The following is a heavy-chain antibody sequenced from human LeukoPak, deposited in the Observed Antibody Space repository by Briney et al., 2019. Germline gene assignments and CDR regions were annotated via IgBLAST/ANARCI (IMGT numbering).Heavy chain of an antibody. CDR1: GLTSSSYW. D-gene: IGHD1-26*01. CDR2: ISYDGSNK. Sequence: GGSLRLSCTVSGLTSSSYWMTWFRQAPGKGLEWVAVISYDGSNKYYADSVKGRFTISRDNSKNTLYLQMNSLRAEDTAVYYCARDRSTGGSYWRGAFDIWGQGTMVTVSS. CDR3: ARDRSTGGSYWRGAFDI. V-gene: IGHV3-30*03. J-gene: IGHJ3*02.